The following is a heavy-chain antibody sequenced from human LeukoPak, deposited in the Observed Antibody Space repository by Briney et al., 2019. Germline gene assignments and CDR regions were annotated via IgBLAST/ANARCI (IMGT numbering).Heavy chain of an antibody. CDR2: IWYDGSNK. Sequence: GRPLRLSCAASGFTFSNYGMHWVRQAPGKGLEWVAVIWYDGSNKYYAYSVKGRFAISRDTSKNTLYLQMNSLRAEDTAVYYCARDYYDSSGYPSFDPWGQGTLVTVSS. J-gene: IGHJ5*02. D-gene: IGHD3-22*01. CDR1: GFTFSNYG. CDR3: ARDYYDSSGYPSFDP. V-gene: IGHV3-33*01.